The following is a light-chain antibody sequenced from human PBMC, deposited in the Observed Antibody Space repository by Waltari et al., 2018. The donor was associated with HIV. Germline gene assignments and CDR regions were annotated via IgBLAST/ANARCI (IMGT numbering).Light chain of an antibody. CDR2: EVN. V-gene: IGLV2-8*01. CDR1: SSDVGRYDY. Sequence: QSALTQPPSASGSPGQSVTISCTGTSSDVGRYDYVPWYQQHPGKAPTLLIYEVNKRPSGVPDRFSGSKSGNTASLTVSGLQAEDEAEYSCTSYAGINPVAFGGGTKLTVL. J-gene: IGLJ2*01. CDR3: TSYAGINPVA.